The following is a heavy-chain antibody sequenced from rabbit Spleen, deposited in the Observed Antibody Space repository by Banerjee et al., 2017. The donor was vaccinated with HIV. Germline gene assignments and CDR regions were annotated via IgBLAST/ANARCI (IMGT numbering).Heavy chain of an antibody. D-gene: IGHD1-1*01. J-gene: IGHJ2*01. V-gene: IGHV1S40*01. Sequence: QQLVESGGGLVKPGTSLTITCTASGFSFSSSYDMCWVRQAPGKGLEWIGCIYTGNGKTYYASWAKGRFTISKASSTTVTLQMTSLTAADTATYFCARNYVNVFDPWGPGTLVTVS. CDR1: GFSFSSSYD. CDR2: IYTGNGKT. CDR3: ARNYVNVFDP.